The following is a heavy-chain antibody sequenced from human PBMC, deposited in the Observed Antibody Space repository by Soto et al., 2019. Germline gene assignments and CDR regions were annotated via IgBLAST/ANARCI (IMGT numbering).Heavy chain of an antibody. CDR2: TDPSDSYT. J-gene: IGHJ4*02. D-gene: IGHD3-22*01. CDR1: GYSFTNYW. CDR3: ARQWFDSSGVHFDY. Sequence: EVQLVQTGAEVKKPGESLRISCKGSGYSFTNYWISWVRQVPGKGLEWMGRTDPSDSYTNYSPSFQGHVTMSADKSISTAYLQWNSLKASDTAMYYCARQWFDSSGVHFDYWGQGILVTVSS. V-gene: IGHV5-10-1*03.